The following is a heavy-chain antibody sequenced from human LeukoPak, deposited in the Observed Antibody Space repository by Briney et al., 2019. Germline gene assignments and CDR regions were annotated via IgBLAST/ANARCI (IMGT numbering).Heavy chain of an antibody. V-gene: IGHV3-21*01. CDR1: GFTFSSYS. J-gene: IGHJ3*02. CDR2: ISSSSSYI. D-gene: IGHD3-3*01. CDR3: ARDLLVSFNAFDI. Sequence: PGGSLRLSCAASGFTFSSYSMNWVRQAPGKGLEWVSSISSSSSYIYYADSVKGRFTISRDNAKNSLYLQMNSLRAEDTAVYYCARDLLVSFNAFDIWGRGTMVTVSS.